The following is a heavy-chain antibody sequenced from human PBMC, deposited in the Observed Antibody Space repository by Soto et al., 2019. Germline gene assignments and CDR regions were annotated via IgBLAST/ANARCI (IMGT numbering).Heavy chain of an antibody. V-gene: IGHV4-30-2*01. J-gene: IGHJ4*02. CDR1: GGSISSGGYS. CDR3: ARGGVDYYDSSGYYFSPYYFDY. D-gene: IGHD3-22*01. Sequence: PSETLSLTCAVSGGSISSGGYSRSWIRQPPGKGLEWIGYMYHSGSTYYNPSLKSRVTISIDRSKNQFSLKLSSVTAADTAVYYCARGGVDYYDSSGYYFSPYYFDYWGQGTLVTVSS. CDR2: MYHSGST.